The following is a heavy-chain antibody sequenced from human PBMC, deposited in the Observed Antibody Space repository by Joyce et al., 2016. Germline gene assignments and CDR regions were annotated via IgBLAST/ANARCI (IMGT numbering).Heavy chain of an antibody. CDR2: SNPIFATA. J-gene: IGHJ4*02. CDR3: VRVSQSGNINDY. CDR1: GGTRSGYA. V-gene: IGHV1-69*06. Sequence: QMQLVQSGAEVKKPGSSVKVSCRAFGGTRSGYAISWVRQAPGQGLEWMGGSNPIFATAKYAQKFQTGLTITEDKSTNTAYMELSSLRSEDTAIYYCVRVSQSGNINDYWGQGTQVTVSS.